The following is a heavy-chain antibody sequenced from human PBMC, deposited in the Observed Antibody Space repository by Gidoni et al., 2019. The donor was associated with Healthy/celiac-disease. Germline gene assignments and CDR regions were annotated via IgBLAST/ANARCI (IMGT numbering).Heavy chain of an antibody. V-gene: IGHV3-23*01. CDR1: GFTFSRYA. CDR3: AKILYYDFWSGYQPGDY. D-gene: IGHD3-3*01. J-gene: IGHJ4*02. Sequence: EVQLLESGGGLVQPGGSLRLSCAASGFTFSRYAMSWVRQAPGKGLEWVSAISGSGGSTYYADSVKGRFTISRDNSKNTLYLQMNSLRAEDTAVYYCAKILYYDFWSGYQPGDYWGQGTLVTVSS. CDR2: ISGSGGST.